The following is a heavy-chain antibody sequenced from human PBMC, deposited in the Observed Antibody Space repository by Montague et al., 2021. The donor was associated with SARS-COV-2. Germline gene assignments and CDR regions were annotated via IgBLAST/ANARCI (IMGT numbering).Heavy chain of an antibody. V-gene: IGHV4-39*02. CDR3: ARGMIRGVTTPFDY. CDR2: IYYSRTT. D-gene: IGHD3-10*01. Sequence: SETLSLTCSVSSGSIISSGYYWGWIRQPPGKELEWIGNIYYSRTTYYNPSLQSRGTISVDTSKNHLSLRLSSVTAADTAVYFCARGMIRGVTTPFDYWGQGSQVTASS. J-gene: IGHJ4*02. CDR1: SGSIISSGYY.